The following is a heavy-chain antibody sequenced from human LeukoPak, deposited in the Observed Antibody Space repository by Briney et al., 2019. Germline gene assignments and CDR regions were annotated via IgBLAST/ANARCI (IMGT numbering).Heavy chain of an antibody. V-gene: IGHV4-34*01. CDR1: GGSFSGYY. J-gene: IGHJ6*02. D-gene: IGHD1-26*01. CDR2: INHSGST. Sequence: SETLSLTCAVYGGSFSGYYWSWIRQPPGKGLEWIGEINHSGSTNYNPSLKSRVTISVDTSKNQFSLKLSSVTAADTAVYYCARVKWELRNYYGMDVWGQGTTVTVSS. CDR3: ARVKWELRNYYGMDV.